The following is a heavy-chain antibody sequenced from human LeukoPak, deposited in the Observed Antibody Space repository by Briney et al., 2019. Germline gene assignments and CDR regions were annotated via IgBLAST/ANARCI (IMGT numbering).Heavy chain of an antibody. V-gene: IGHV3-30-3*01. D-gene: IGHD6-13*01. J-gene: IGHJ4*02. CDR1: GFTFSSYA. CDR2: ISYDGSNK. CDR3: ANSRVLYSSSWYYDY. Sequence: GGSLRLSCAASGFTFSSYAMHWVRQAPGKGLEWVAVISYDGSNKYYAASVKGRFTISRDNSKNTLYLQMNSLRAEDTAVYYCANSRVLYSSSWYYDYWGQGTLVTVSS.